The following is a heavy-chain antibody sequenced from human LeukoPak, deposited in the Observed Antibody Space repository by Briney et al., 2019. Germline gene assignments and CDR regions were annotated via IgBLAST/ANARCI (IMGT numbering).Heavy chain of an antibody. CDR3: AKAITMIVVVNDAFDI. CDR2: VYSGGST. V-gene: IGHV3-53*01. Sequence: QTGRSLRLSCPASGFAVNGNYVSCARQAPGKGLEGRAVVYSGGSTYCADSVKGRFTIYRDNSKNTLYLQMNSLRAEDTAVYYCAKAITMIVVVNDAFDIWGQGTMVTVSS. J-gene: IGHJ3*02. D-gene: IGHD3-22*01. CDR1: GFAVNGNY.